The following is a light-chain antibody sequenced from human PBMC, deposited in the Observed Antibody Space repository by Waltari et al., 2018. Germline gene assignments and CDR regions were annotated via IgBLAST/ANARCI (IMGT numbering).Light chain of an antibody. CDR2: DVI. V-gene: IGLV2-11*01. Sequence: QSALTQPRSVSGSPGQSVTIPCTGTSSDVGGFNYVSWYQQHPGKAPKIMIYDVIKRPSGVPDRFSGSKSDNTASLTISGLQAEDEADYYCCSYAGSYTVLFGGGTKLTVL. J-gene: IGLJ2*01. CDR1: SSDVGGFNY. CDR3: CSYAGSYTVL.